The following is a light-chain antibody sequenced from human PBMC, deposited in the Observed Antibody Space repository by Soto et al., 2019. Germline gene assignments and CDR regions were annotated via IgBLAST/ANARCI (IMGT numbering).Light chain of an antibody. Sequence: EIVMTQSPATLSVSPGERATLSCRASQSVNNKLAWYQQKPGQTPRLLMYGTSTRATGIPARFSGSGSGTEFTLTISSLQSEDFAVYYCQQYNDWPLTFGGGTKVDIK. CDR2: GTS. CDR1: QSVNNK. J-gene: IGKJ4*01. CDR3: QQYNDWPLT. V-gene: IGKV3-15*01.